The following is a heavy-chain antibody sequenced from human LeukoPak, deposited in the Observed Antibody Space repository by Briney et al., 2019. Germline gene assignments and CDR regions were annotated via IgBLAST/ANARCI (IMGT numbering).Heavy chain of an antibody. Sequence: GRSLRLSCAASGFTFSSYGMHWVRQAPGKGLEWVAVISYDGSNKYYADSVKGRFTISRDNSKNTLYLQMNSLRAEDTAVYYCAKGIYIEAAGFFDYGGRGPRVPVSS. V-gene: IGHV3-30*18. J-gene: IGHJ4*02. CDR3: AKGIYIEAAGFFDY. CDR2: ISYDGSNK. CDR1: GFTFSSYG. D-gene: IGHD6-13*01.